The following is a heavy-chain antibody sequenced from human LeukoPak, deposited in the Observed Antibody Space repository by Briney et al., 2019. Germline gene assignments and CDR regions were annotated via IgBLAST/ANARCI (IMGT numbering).Heavy chain of an antibody. CDR1: GFTFSSYA. J-gene: IGHJ6*02. CDR3: AKGAWQQLVLYYYYGMDV. Sequence: GGSLRLSCAASGFTFSSYAMSWVRQAPGKGVEWVSAISGSGGSTYYADSVKGRFTISRDNSKNTLYLQMNSLRAEDTAVYYCAKGAWQQLVLYYYYGMDVWGQGTTVTVSS. CDR2: ISGSGGST. V-gene: IGHV3-23*01. D-gene: IGHD6-13*01.